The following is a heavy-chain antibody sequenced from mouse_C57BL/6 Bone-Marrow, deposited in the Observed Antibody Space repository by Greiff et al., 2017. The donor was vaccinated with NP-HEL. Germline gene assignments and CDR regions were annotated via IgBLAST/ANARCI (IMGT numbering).Heavy chain of an antibody. CDR1: GFTFSSYA. V-gene: IGHV5-9-1*02. D-gene: IGHD1-1*01. CDR3: TRGRDYYGSSSWFAY. CDR2: ISSGGDYI. Sequence: EVQGVESGEGLVKPGGSLKLSCAASGFTFSSYAMSWVRQTPEKRLEWVAYISSGGDYIYYADTVKGRFTISRDNARNTLYLQMSSLKSEDTAMYYCTRGRDYYGSSSWFAYWGQGTLVTVSA. J-gene: IGHJ3*01.